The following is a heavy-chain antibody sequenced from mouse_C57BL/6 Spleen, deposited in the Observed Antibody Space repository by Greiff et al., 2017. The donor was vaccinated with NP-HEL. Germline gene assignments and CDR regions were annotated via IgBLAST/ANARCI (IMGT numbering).Heavy chain of an antibody. CDR1: GFTFSDYG. CDR2: ISSGSSTI. Sequence: EVKLVESGGGLVKPGGSLKLSCAASGFTFSDYGMHWVRQAPEKGLEWVAYISSGSSTIYYADTVKGRFTISRDNAKNTLFLQMTSLRSEDTAMYYCAGTYRTWFDYWGQGTTLTVSS. D-gene: IGHD2-14*01. CDR3: AGTYRTWFDY. J-gene: IGHJ2*01. V-gene: IGHV5-17*01.